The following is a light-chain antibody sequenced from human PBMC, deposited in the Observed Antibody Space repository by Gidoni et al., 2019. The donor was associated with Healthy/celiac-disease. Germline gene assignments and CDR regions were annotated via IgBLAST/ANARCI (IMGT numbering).Light chain of an antibody. Sequence: EIVMTQLPATLSVSPGERATLSCRASQSVNSNLAWYQQKPGQAPRLLIYGASTRATGIPARFSGSGSGTEFTLTISSLQSEDFAVYYCQQYNNWPRTFGQGTKVEIK. CDR2: GAS. CDR3: QQYNNWPRT. V-gene: IGKV3-15*01. J-gene: IGKJ1*01. CDR1: QSVNSN.